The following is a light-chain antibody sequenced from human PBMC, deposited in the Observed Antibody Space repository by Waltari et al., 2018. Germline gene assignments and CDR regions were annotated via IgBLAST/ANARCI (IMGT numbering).Light chain of an antibody. CDR2: KAS. CDR1: QSISSW. Sequence: SPSTLSASVGDRVTITCRASQSISSWLAWYQQKPGKAPKLLIYKASSLESGVPSRFSGSGSGTEFTLTISSLQPDDFATYYCQQYNSYSVWTFGQGTKVEIK. CDR3: QQYNSYSVWT. V-gene: IGKV1-5*03. J-gene: IGKJ1*01.